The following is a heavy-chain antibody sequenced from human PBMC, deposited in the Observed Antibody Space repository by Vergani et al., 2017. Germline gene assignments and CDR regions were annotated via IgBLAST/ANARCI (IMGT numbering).Heavy chain of an antibody. D-gene: IGHD2-8*01. CDR2: IGSSGPYI. J-gene: IGHJ6*02. Sequence: VQLVESGGGVVQFGGSLRLSCAASGFTFSDFSMSWVRQAPGKGLEWVAFIGSSGPYINYADSVKGRFIISRDNTNNSLFLQLRSLRAEDAAVYYCARDCTSGGCPDNYGMDVWGQGATVTVSS. V-gene: IGHV3-21*06. CDR1: GFTFSDFS. CDR3: ARDCTSGGCPDNYGMDV.